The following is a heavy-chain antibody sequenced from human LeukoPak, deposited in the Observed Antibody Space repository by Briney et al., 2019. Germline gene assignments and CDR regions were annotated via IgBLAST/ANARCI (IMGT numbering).Heavy chain of an antibody. Sequence: PGGSLRLSCAASGFTVSSNYMSWVRQAPGKGLEWVSVIYSGGSTYYADSVKSRSTISRDNSKNTLYLQMNSLRAEDTAVYYCARDVTYYFDYWGQGTLVTVSS. J-gene: IGHJ4*02. CDR1: GFTVSSNY. CDR2: IYSGGST. D-gene: IGHD2-21*02. CDR3: ARDVTYYFDY. V-gene: IGHV3-66*01.